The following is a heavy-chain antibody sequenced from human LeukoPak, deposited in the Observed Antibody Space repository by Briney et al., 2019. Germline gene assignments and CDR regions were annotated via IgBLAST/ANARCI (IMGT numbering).Heavy chain of an antibody. V-gene: IGHV4-38-2*02. D-gene: IGHD3-16*01. J-gene: IGHJ5*02. CDR2: IYYSGST. Sequence: PSETLSLTCTVSGYSISSGYYWGWIRQPPRKGLEWIGYIYYSGSTYYNPSLKSRVTISVDTSKNRFSLKLSSVTASDTAVYYCARVEGRAGENWFDPWGQGTLVTVSS. CDR1: GYSISSGYY. CDR3: ARVEGRAGENWFDP.